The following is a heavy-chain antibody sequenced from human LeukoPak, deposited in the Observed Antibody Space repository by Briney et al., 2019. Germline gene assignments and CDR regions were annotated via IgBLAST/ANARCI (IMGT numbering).Heavy chain of an antibody. Sequence: ASVKVSCKASGYTFTAYFIYWVRQAPGQGLEWVGWINPSSGRTNSAQKFQGRVTMTRDTSISTAYMELSRLRSDDTAVYYCARTELAAGAFDIWGQGTMVTVPS. CDR2: INPSSGRT. J-gene: IGHJ3*02. CDR3: ARTELAAGAFDI. V-gene: IGHV1-2*02. CDR1: GYTFTAYF. D-gene: IGHD6-13*01.